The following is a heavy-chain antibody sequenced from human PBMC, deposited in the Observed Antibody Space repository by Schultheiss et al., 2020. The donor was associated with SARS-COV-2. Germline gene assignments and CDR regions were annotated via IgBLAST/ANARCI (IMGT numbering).Heavy chain of an antibody. CDR3: ARDFAPGGSYSDY. CDR1: GFTFSSYG. D-gene: IGHD1-26*01. CDR2: IWYDGSNK. Sequence: GGSLRLSCAASGFTFSSYGMHWVRQAPGKGLEWVAVIWYDGSNKYYADSVKGRFTISRDNSKNTLYLQMNSLRAEDTAVYYCARDFAPGGSYSDYWGQGTLVTVSS. J-gene: IGHJ4*02. V-gene: IGHV3-33*01.